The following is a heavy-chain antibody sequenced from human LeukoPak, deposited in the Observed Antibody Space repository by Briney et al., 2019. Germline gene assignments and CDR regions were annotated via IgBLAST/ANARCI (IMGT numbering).Heavy chain of an antibody. Sequence: SETLSLTCTVSGGSISTYYWTWIRQPPGKGLEWIGYIYYSGSTNYNPSLKSRVTISVDTSKNQFSLKLSSVTAADTAMYYRARSVGAARIDFWGQGTLVTVPS. CDR3: ARSVGAARIDF. CDR1: GGSISTYY. J-gene: IGHJ4*02. V-gene: IGHV4-59*08. D-gene: IGHD2-15*01. CDR2: IYYSGST.